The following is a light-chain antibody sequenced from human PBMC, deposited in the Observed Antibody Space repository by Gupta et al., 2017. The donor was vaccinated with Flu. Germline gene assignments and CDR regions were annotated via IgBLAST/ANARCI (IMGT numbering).Light chain of an antibody. Sequence: EIILTQSPATLSLSPGERATLSCRASRSVSDYLAWYQQRPGQAPRLLVYDASNRATGVPARFSGSGSGTDFTLTISGLEPEDFAVYYCQQRGTWPPWTFGPGTKVEI. CDR3: QQRGTWPPWT. J-gene: IGKJ1*01. V-gene: IGKV3-11*01. CDR2: DAS. CDR1: RSVSDY.